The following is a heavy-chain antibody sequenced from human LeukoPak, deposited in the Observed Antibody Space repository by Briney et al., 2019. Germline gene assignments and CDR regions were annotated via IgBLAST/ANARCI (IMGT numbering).Heavy chain of an antibody. D-gene: IGHD3-9*01. CDR2: ISSNGGST. CDR1: GFTFSGYA. CDR3: ARDKASGLRYFDWLTDP. J-gene: IGHJ5*02. V-gene: IGHV3-64*01. Sequence: GGSLRLSCAASGFTFSGYAMRWVRQAPGKGLEYVSAISSNGGSTYYANSVKGRFTISRDNSKNTLYLQMGSLRAEDMAVYYCARDKASGLRYFDWLTDPWGQGTLVTVSS.